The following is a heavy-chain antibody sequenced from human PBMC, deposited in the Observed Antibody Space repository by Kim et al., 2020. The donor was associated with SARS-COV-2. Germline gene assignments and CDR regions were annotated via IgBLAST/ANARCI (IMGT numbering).Heavy chain of an antibody. CDR1: GFTFSSYW. Sequence: GGSLRLSCAASGFTFSSYWMHWVRQAPGKGLVWVSRINSDGSSTSYADSVKGRFTISRDNAKNTLYLQMNSLRAEDTAVYYCARAKWIQLWSLKDGMDVWGQGTTVTVSS. V-gene: IGHV3-74*01. CDR2: INSDGSST. CDR3: ARAKWIQLWSLKDGMDV. D-gene: IGHD5-18*01. J-gene: IGHJ6*02.